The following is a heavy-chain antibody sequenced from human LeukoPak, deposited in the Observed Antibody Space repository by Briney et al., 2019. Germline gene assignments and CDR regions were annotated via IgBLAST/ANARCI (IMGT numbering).Heavy chain of an antibody. CDR2: IYSGGST. J-gene: IGHJ6*03. CDR1: GFTFDDYG. V-gene: IGHV3-66*02. D-gene: IGHD2-8*01. Sequence: PGGSLRLSCAASGFTFDDYGMSWVRQAPGKGLEWVSVIYSGGSTYYADSVKGRFSISRDNSKNMLNLQMNSLRAEDTAVYYCAKDRCSNGIGCLYYYMDVWGKGSTVTIYS. CDR3: AKDRCSNGIGCLYYYMDV.